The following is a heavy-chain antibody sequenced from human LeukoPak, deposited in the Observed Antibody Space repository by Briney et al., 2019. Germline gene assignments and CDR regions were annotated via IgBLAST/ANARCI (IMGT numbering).Heavy chain of an antibody. D-gene: IGHD3-22*01. CDR1: GGSISSYY. CDR2: IYYSGST. Sequence: SETLSLTCTVSGGSISSYYWSWIRQPPGKGLEWIGYIYYSGSTNYNPSLKSRVTISVDTSKNQFSLKLSSVTAADTAVYYCARQITTYYYDSSGYYYEDPFDYWGQGTLVTVSS. CDR3: ARQITTYYYDSSGYYYEDPFDY. V-gene: IGHV4-59*08. J-gene: IGHJ4*02.